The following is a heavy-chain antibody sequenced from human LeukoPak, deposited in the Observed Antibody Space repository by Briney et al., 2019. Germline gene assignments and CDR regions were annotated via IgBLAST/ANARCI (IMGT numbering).Heavy chain of an antibody. V-gene: IGHV1-2*06. CDR2: INPNSGGT. CDR3: ARYRSSVLAHYYYYYMDV. D-gene: IGHD6-13*01. CDR1: GYTFTGYY. J-gene: IGHJ6*03. Sequence: ASVKVSCKASGYTFTGYYMHWVRQAPGQGLEWMGRINPNSGGTNYAQKFQGRVTMTRDTSISTAYMELSRLRSDDTAVYYCARYRSSVLAHYYYYYMDVWGKGTTVIVSS.